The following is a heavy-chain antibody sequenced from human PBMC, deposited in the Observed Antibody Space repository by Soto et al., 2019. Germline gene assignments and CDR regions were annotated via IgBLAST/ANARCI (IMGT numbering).Heavy chain of an antibody. J-gene: IGHJ3*02. Sequence: AQTLSLTCSLSGGSISSAGYSWSWIQHPPEKGLESIGYIYHSGSTYYNPSLKSRVTISVDRSKSQFPLKLSSVSAADTAVYYCGRAAYCGGDCEQADTFDIWGQGTMVTVSS. CDR3: GRAAYCGGDCEQADTFDI. CDR2: IYHSGST. CDR1: GGSISSAGYS. V-gene: IGHV4-30-2*01. D-gene: IGHD2-21*02.